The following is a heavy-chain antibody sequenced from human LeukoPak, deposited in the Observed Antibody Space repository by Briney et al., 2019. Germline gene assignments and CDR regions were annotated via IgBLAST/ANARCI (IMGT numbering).Heavy chain of an antibody. CDR1: GFTFSSFA. D-gene: IGHD6-19*01. J-gene: IGHJ4*02. CDR2: IGGSGGST. CDR3: ARDQIAVAGSYYFDY. V-gene: IGHV3-23*01. Sequence: GGSLRLSCAASGFTFSSFAMSWVRQAPGKGLEWVSAIGGSGGSTYYADSVKGRFTISRDNSKNTLYLQMNSLRAEDTAVYYCARDQIAVAGSYYFDYWGQGTLVTVSS.